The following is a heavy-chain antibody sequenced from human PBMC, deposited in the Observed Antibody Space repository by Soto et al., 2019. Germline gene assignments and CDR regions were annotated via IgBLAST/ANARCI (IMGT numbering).Heavy chain of an antibody. CDR1: GYTFTSYA. D-gene: IGHD2-15*01. J-gene: IGHJ2*01. V-gene: IGHV7-4-1*01. CDR3: ARDGPGYCSGGSCYSGYFDL. Sequence: QVQLVQSGSELKKPGASVKVSCKASGYTFTSYAMNWVRQAPGQGLEWLGWINTNTGNPTYAQGFTGRFVFSLDTSVSTAYLQICSRKGEDTAVYYCARDGPGYCSGGSCYSGYFDLWGRGTLVTVSS. CDR2: INTNTGNP.